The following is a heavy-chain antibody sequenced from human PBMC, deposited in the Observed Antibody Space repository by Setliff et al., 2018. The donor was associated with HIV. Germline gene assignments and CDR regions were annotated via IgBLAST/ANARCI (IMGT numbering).Heavy chain of an antibody. CDR3: ARRSLNSTPDAFGI. D-gene: IGHD1-26*01. Sequence: PSETLSLTCSVSGDSLSSGDSYWAWIRQPPGKGLEWIGSIYYTGSTFSNPSLKSRVTISGDTTRSQFSLKLDSVTAADTALYYWARRSLNSTPDAFGIWGQGTMVTVSS. CDR1: GDSLSSGDSY. V-gene: IGHV4-39*01. CDR2: IYYTGST. J-gene: IGHJ3*02.